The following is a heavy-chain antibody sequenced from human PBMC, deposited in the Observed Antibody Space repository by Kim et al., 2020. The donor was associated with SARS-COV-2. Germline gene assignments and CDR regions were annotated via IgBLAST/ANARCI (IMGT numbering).Heavy chain of an antibody. CDR2: IYYSGNT. D-gene: IGHD6-19*01. J-gene: IGHJ5*02. V-gene: IGHV4-39*01. CDR1: GGSISSSSYY. Sequence: SETLSLTCTVSGGSISSSSYYWGWIRQPPGKGLEWIGSIYYSGNTYYNPTLKSRVTISVDTSKNQFSLNLTSVTAADTAVYYCARHGSPYSSGWYQYNWFDPCGQGTPVTVSS. CDR3: ARHGSPYSSGWYQYNWFDP.